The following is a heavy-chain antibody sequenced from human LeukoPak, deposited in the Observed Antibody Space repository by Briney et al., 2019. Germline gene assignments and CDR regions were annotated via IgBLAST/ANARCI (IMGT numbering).Heavy chain of an antibody. CDR3: TTSFK. Sequence: GGSLRLSCAASGFTFTNTWMNWVRQAPGRGLEWLGRIKSKIDGGTTDYAAPVKGRFTISRDDSENTLYLQMNSLKTEDTAVYYCTTSFKWGQGTLVTVSS. CDR1: GFTFTNTW. J-gene: IGHJ4*02. CDR2: IKSKIDGGTT. V-gene: IGHV3-15*01.